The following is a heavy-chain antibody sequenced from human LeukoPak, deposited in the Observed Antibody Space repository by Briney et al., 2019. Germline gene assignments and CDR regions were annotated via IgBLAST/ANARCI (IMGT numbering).Heavy chain of an antibody. V-gene: IGHV1-18*01. J-gene: IGHJ5*01. Sequence: ASVKVSCKASGYTFTSYGISWVRQAPGQGLEWMGWISAYNGNTNYAQKLQGRVTMTTDTSTSTAYMELRSLRVDDTAIYYCAKDLRHRSTCNCYGWFDSWGQGTLVTVSS. CDR3: AKDLRHRSTCNCYGWFDS. D-gene: IGHD1-1*01. CDR2: ISAYNGNT. CDR1: GYTFTSYG.